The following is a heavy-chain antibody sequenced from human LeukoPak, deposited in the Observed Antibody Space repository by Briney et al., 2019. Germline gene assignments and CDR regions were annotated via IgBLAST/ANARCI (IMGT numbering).Heavy chain of an antibody. CDR3: ARLVTTFGKGYYFDY. V-gene: IGHV4-39*01. Sequence: PSETLSLTCTVSGGSISSSSYYWGWIRQPPGKGLEWIGSIYYSGSTYYNPSLKSRVTISVDTSKNQLSLKLSSATAADTAVYYCARLVTTFGKGYYFDYWGQGTLVTVSS. CDR2: IYYSGST. CDR1: GGSISSSSYY. D-gene: IGHD3-3*01. J-gene: IGHJ4*02.